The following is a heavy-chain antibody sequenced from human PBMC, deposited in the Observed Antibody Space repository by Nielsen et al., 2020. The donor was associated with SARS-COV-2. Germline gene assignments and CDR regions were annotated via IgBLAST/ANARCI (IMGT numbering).Heavy chain of an antibody. J-gene: IGHJ6*02. CDR3: ASRWAYCTNGVCYSYYGMDV. V-gene: IGHV3-21*01. CDR1: GFTFSSYS. D-gene: IGHD2-8*01. Sequence: GESLKISCAASGFTFSSYSMNWVRQAPGKGLEWVSYISSSSSYIYYADSVKGRFTISRDNAKNSLYLQMNSLRAEDTAVYYCASRWAYCTNGVCYSYYGMDVWGQGTTVTVSS. CDR2: ISSSSSYI.